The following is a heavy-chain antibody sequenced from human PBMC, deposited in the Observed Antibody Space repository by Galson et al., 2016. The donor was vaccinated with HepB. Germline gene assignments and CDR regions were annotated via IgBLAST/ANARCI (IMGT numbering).Heavy chain of an antibody. J-gene: IGHJ4*02. CDR2: MNPSSGNT. V-gene: IGHV1-8*01. CDR3: ARRGGARGYVTYYLDY. CDR1: GYTFTSYD. D-gene: IGHD5-12*01. Sequence: SVKVSCKASGYTFTSYDIHWVRQAAGQGLEWMGWMNPSSGNTGFAQKFQGRVTMTRHTSISTAYMELSSLTSEDTAVCYCARRGGARGYVTYYLDYWGQGTLVTVSS.